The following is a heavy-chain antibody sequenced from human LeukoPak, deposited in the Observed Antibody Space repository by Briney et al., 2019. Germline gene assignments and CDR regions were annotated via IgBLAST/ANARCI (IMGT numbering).Heavy chain of an antibody. J-gene: IGHJ3*01. V-gene: IGHV3-43*02. CDR2: ISGDGVTT. Sequence: PGGSLRPSCAASGFTFHASSMRWVRQAPGKGLQWVSLISGDGVTTYYADSVKGRFTISRDNSKSSLYLQMNSLTTEDTALYYCAKADYSNKGDAFHVWGQGTMVTVSS. CDR1: GFTFHASS. D-gene: IGHD4-11*01. CDR3: AKADYSNKGDAFHV.